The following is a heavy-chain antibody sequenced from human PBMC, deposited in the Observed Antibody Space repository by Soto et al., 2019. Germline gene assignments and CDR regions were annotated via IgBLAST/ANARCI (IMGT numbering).Heavy chain of an antibody. V-gene: IGHV3-23*01. CDR2: ITGGGAST. J-gene: IGHJ4*02. CDR1: RFPFSTYG. D-gene: IGHD2-15*01. Sequence: GSLRLSCAASRFPFSTYGMSWVRQAPGKGLEWVSGITGGGASTDYAASVKGRFTISRDNFKNTLYLQMNSLRVDDTAVYYCARGYCSGGSCYSGDLNDYWGQGTLVTVSS. CDR3: ARGYCSGGSCYSGDLNDY.